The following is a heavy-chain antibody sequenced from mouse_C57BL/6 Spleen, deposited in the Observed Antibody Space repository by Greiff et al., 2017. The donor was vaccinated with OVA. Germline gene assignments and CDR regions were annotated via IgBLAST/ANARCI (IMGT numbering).Heavy chain of an antibody. CDR3: ARQYYGSSYVGY. Sequence: QVQLQQPGAELVRPGSSVKLSCKASGYTFTSYWMHWVKQRPIQGLEWIGNIDPSDSETHYNQKFKDKATLTVDKSSSTAYMQLSSLKSEDSAVYYCARQYYGSSYVGYWGQGTTLTVSS. J-gene: IGHJ2*01. V-gene: IGHV1-52*01. D-gene: IGHD1-1*01. CDR2: IDPSDSET. CDR1: GYTFTSYW.